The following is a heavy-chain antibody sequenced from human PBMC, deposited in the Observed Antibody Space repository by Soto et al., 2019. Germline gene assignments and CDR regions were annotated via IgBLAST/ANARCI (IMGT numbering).Heavy chain of an antibody. D-gene: IGHD3-16*01. J-gene: IGHJ5*02. Sequence: SETLSLTCSVSGDSVSSGDYYWSWIRQPPGKGLEWIGHVYFSGSTNYIPSLKSRLTMSVDTAKNQFSLKLTSVTAADTAVYYCARIPVDTYMIYWSDPWGQGTQVTVSS. CDR3: ARIPVDTYMIYWSDP. V-gene: IGHV4-61*08. CDR2: VYFSGST. CDR1: GDSVSSGDYY.